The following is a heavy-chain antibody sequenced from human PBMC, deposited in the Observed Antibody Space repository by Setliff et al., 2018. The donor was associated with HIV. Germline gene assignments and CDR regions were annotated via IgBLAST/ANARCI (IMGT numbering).Heavy chain of an antibody. CDR1: GYTFTRWW. CDR3: ASGSGIDWFDP. V-gene: IGHV5-51*01. Sequence: RGESLKISCKASGYTFTRWWTGWVRQTPGQGLEWLGIVYPGDSNTRVSPSFQGQVTISADKSIRPAYLQWSSLKASDTAMYYCASGSGIDWFDPWGQGTLVTVSS. J-gene: IGHJ5*02. CDR2: VYPGDSNT. D-gene: IGHD3-10*01.